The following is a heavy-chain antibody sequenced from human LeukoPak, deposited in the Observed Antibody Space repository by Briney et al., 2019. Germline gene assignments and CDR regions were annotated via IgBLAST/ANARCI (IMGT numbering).Heavy chain of an antibody. CDR3: ARRTAVRGVIIFDY. J-gene: IGHJ4*02. V-gene: IGHV4-59*01. D-gene: IGHD3-10*01. CDR1: GGSISSYY. CDR2: IYYSRNT. Sequence: SETLSLTCTVSGGSISSYYWSWIRQPPGKGLEWIGYIYYSRNTNYNPSLKSRVTISVDTSKNQFSLKLSSVTAADTAVYYCARRTAVRGVIIFDYWGQGTLVTVSS.